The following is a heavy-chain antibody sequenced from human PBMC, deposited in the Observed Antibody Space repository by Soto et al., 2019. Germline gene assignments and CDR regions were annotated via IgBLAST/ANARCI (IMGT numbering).Heavy chain of an antibody. CDR2: INHSGST. J-gene: IGHJ4*02. D-gene: IGHD2-8*02. V-gene: IGHV4-34*01. CDR3: ARDKITGLFDY. CDR1: GGSCSGYY. Sequence: SETLSLTCAVYGGSCSGYYWTWIRQPPGTGLEWIGEINHSGSTNYNPSLKSRVTISVDTSKNQFSLKLTSVTAADTAVYYCARDKITGLFDYLGQGNLVTVSS.